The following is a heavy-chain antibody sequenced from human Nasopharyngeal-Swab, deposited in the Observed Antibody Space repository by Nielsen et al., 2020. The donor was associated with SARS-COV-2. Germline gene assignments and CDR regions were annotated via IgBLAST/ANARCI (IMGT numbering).Heavy chain of an antibody. Sequence: GESLKISCAASGFTFSSYGMHWVRQAPGKGLEWVAVISYDGSNKYYADSVKGRFTISRDNSKNKLYLQMNSLRAEDTAVYYCAKDTSGWYLDYWGQGTLVTVSS. V-gene: IGHV3-30*18. CDR3: AKDTSGWYLDY. D-gene: IGHD6-19*01. CDR1: GFTFSSYG. CDR2: ISYDGSNK. J-gene: IGHJ4*02.